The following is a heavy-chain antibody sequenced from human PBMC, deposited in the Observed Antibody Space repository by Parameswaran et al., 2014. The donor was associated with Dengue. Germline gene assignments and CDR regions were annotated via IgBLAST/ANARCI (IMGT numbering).Heavy chain of an antibody. V-gene: IGHV4-34*01. CDR3: ARGRNNGSGSYGGGRKYYFDY. CDR2: INHSGST. D-gene: IGHD1-26*01. Sequence: VRQAPGKGLEWIGEINHSGSTNYNPSLKSRVTISVDTSKNQFSLKLSSVTAADTAVYYCARGRNNGSGSYGGGRKYYFDYWGQGTLVTVSS. J-gene: IGHJ4*02.